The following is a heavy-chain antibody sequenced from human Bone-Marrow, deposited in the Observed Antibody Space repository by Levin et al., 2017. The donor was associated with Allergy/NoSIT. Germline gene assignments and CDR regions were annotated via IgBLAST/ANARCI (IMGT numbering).Heavy chain of an antibody. CDR2: VHPSDSDV. CDR3: ARHGDGFRTAYYFDY. D-gene: IGHD3/OR15-3a*01. CDR1: GYSFSNYW. V-gene: IGHV5-51*01. Sequence: GESLKISCQASGYSFSNYWIGWVRQMPGKGLEWMGIVHPSDSDVRSNPSFQGRVTISVDKSVNTAYLQWGSLEASDTGIYFCARHGDGFRTAYYFDYWGQGTLVIVSS. J-gene: IGHJ4*02.